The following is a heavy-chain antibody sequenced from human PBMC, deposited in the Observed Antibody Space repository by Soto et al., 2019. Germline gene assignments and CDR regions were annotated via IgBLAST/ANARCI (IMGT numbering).Heavy chain of an antibody. Sequence: PSETLSLTCTVSGGSISSGGYYWSWIRQHPGKGLEWIGYIYYSGSTYYNPSLKSRVTISVDTSKNQFSLKLSSVTAADTAVYYCASHRGNWPPFAYRGQGTLVPVSS. CDR1: GGSISSGGYY. J-gene: IGHJ4*02. CDR2: IYYSGST. CDR3: ASHRGNWPPFAY. D-gene: IGHD1-20*01. V-gene: IGHV4-31*03.